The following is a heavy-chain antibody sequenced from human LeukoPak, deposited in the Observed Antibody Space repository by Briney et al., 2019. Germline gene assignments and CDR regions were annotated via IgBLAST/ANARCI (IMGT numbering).Heavy chain of an antibody. CDR1: GFTFSDEY. CDR3: ARSRGAGPGAYFDY. V-gene: IGHV3-11*03. CDR2: ISNSGSYT. D-gene: IGHD6-19*01. J-gene: IGHJ4*02. Sequence: GGSLRLSCAASGFTFSDEYMSWIRQAPGKGLEWVSYISNSGSYTNYADSVKGRFTISRDNAKDSLYLQMNSLRAEDTAVYYCARSRGAGPGAYFDYWGQGTLITVSS.